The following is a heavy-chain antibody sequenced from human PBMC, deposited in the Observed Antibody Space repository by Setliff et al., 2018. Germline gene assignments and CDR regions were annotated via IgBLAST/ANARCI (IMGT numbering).Heavy chain of an antibody. D-gene: IGHD1-1*01. CDR1: GDSMGDFY. Sequence: SETLSLTCSVSGDSMGDFYWNWIRQTPGKGLEWIGHISYVGYTVYKPSLQSRVTISADTSKKQLSLTLTSVTVADTAVYYCARAKYGTTTYFESWGPGTLVTVSS. V-gene: IGHV4-59*01. CDR3: ARAKYGTTTYFES. J-gene: IGHJ4*02. CDR2: ISYVGYT.